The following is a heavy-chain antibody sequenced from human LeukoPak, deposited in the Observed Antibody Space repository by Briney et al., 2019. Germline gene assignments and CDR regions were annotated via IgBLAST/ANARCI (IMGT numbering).Heavy chain of an antibody. Sequence: GGSLRLSCAASGFTFSSYEMNWVRQAPGKGLEWVSYISSSGSTIYYADSVKGRFTISRDNAKNSLYLQMNSLRAEDTAVYYCARVPRRIAARPPFDYWGQGTLVTVPS. D-gene: IGHD6-6*01. CDR1: GFTFSSYE. CDR3: ARVPRRIAARPPFDY. V-gene: IGHV3-48*03. J-gene: IGHJ4*02. CDR2: ISSSGSTI.